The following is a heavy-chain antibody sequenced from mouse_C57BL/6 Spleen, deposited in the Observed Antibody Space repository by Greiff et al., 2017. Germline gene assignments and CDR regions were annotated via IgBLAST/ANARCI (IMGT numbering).Heavy chain of an antibody. CDR1: GFSLTSYA. J-gene: IGHJ4*01. CDR3: ARNGLKDAMDY. Sequence: VHPVESGPGLVAPSQSLSITCTVSGFSLTSYAISWVRQPPGKGPEWVGVIWTGGGTNYNSALKPRLSISKDNSKSQVFINMNSLQTEDTDRYYCARNGLKDAMDYGGQGTSVTVSS. CDR2: IWTGGGT. V-gene: IGHV2-9-1*01.